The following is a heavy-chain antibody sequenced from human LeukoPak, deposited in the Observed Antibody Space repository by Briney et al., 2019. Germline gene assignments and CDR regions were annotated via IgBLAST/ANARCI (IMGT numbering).Heavy chain of an antibody. CDR2: IYSGGST. J-gene: IGHJ6*03. CDR1: GFTVSSNY. Sequence: GGSLRLSCAASGFTVSSNYMSWVRQAPGKGLERVSVIYSGGSTYYADSVKGRFTISRDNSKNTLYLQMNSLRAEDTAVYYCARVRGSSGYYYYYYYYMDVWGKGTTVTISS. D-gene: IGHD3-22*01. CDR3: ARVRGSSGYYYYYYYYMDV. V-gene: IGHV3-66*01.